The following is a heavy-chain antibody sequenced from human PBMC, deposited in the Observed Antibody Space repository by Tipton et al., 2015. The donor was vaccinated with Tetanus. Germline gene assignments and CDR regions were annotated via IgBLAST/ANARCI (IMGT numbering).Heavy chain of an antibody. V-gene: IGHV4-4*02. D-gene: IGHD6-19*01. J-gene: IGHJ5*02. Sequence: TLSLTCDVSWDSISSHKWWSWVRQPPGKGLEWIGEIYQTGSTNYNPSFQSRVSMSVDKSKDQFSLELTSVTAADTAVYYCAILPKHWLAPRGAPWGQGILVTVSS. CDR1: WDSISSHKW. CDR2: IYQTGST. CDR3: AILPKHWLAPRGAP.